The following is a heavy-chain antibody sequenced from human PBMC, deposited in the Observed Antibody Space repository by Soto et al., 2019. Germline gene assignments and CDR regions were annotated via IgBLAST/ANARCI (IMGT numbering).Heavy chain of an antibody. CDR3: AKDLDYAFDY. Sequence: PGGSLRLSCAASGFTFRLYSLNWVRQAPGKGLEWVAVISYDGSNKYYADSVKGRFTISRDNSKNTLYLQMNSLRAEDTAVYYCAKDLDYAFDYWGQGTLVTVS. CDR2: ISYDGSNK. J-gene: IGHJ4*02. CDR1: GFTFRLYS. V-gene: IGHV3-30*18. D-gene: IGHD4-17*01.